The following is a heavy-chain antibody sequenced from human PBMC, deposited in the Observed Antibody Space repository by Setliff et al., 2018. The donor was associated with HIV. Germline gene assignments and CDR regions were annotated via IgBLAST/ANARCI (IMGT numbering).Heavy chain of an antibody. J-gene: IGHJ4*02. CDR1: GFTFSSYE. CDR3: ARSVEGAFDY. CDR2: ISSGGRTI. D-gene: IGHD2-2*01. Sequence: GGSLRLSCAASGFTFSSYEMNWVRQAPGQGLEWVSYISSGGRTIYYADSVKGRFTISRDNAKNSLYLQMSSLRDEDTAVYYCARSVEGAFDYWGRGTLVTVSS. V-gene: IGHV3-48*03.